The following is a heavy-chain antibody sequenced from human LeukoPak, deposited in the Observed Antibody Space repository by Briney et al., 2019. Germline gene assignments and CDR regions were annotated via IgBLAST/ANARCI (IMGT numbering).Heavy chain of an antibody. CDR2: ISSSSSYI. D-gene: IGHD6-13*01. CDR3: ARNGEYGGSSWPPYYCMDV. V-gene: IGHV3-21*01. J-gene: IGHJ6*02. CDR1: GFTFSSYS. Sequence: GGSLRLSCAASGFTFSSYSMNWVRQAPGKGLEWVSSISSSSSYIYYADSVKGRFTISRDNAKNSLYLQMNSLRAEDTAVYYCARNGEYGGSSWPPYYCMDVWGQGTTVTVSS.